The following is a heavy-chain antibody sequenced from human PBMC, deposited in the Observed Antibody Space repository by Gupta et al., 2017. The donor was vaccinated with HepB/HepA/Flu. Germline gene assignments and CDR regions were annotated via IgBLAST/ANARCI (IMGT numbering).Heavy chain of an antibody. CDR1: GFTFSSYS. Sequence: ESGGGLVKPGGSLRLSCAASGFTFSSYSMNWVRQAPGKGLEWVSSISSSSSYIYYADSVKGRFTISRDNAKNSLYLQMNSLRAEDTAVYYCARLSLYVSPAQTNYGDYSDYWGQGTLVTVSS. D-gene: IGHD4-17*01. V-gene: IGHV3-21*01. J-gene: IGHJ4*02. CDR2: ISSSSSYI. CDR3: ARLSLYVSPAQTNYGDYSDY.